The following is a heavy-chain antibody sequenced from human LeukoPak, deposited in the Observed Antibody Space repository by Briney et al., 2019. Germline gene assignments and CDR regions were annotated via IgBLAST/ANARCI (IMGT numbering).Heavy chain of an antibody. V-gene: IGHV4-39*01. CDR1: GGSISSSSYY. CDR3: ARHQWHYYYYMGV. J-gene: IGHJ6*03. CDR2: IYYRGDT. D-gene: IGHD6-19*01. Sequence: SETLSLTCTVSGGSISSSSYYCGWIRHPPGKGLEWIGSIYYRGDTYYTPPIKSRPVTISVDTSKNQFSLRLSSVTAADTAVYYCARHQWHYYYYMGVWGKGSTVTVSS.